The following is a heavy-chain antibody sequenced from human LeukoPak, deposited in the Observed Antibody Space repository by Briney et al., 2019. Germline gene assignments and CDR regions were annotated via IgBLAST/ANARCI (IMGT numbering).Heavy chain of an antibody. D-gene: IGHD1-26*01. J-gene: IGHJ6*03. CDR3: ARDSELDYYYYYMDV. CDR2: ISSSSSYI. Sequence: GGSLRLSCAASGFTFSSYSMNWVRQAPGKGLEWVSSISSSSSYIYYADSVKGRFTISRDNAKNSLYLQMNSLRAEDTAVYYCARDSELDYYYYYMDVWGKGTTVTVSS. CDR1: GFTFSSYS. V-gene: IGHV3-21*04.